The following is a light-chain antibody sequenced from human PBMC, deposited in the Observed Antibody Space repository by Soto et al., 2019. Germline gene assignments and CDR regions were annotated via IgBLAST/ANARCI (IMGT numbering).Light chain of an antibody. CDR3: QQYSSSPPT. Sequence: EIVLTQSPGTLSLSPRERATLSCRASQSVRSSHLAWYQQKPGQAPRLLIYGASSRATGIPDRFSGSGSGTDFTLTISRLEPEDFAVYYCQQYSSSPPTFGGGTKVDIK. J-gene: IGKJ4*01. V-gene: IGKV3-20*01. CDR1: QSVRSSH. CDR2: GAS.